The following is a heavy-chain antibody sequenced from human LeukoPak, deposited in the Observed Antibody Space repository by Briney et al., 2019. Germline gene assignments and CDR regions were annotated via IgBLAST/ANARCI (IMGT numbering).Heavy chain of an antibody. CDR1: GYTFTDYY. Sequence: SVKVFCKASGYTFTDYYVQWAPEAPTQGLEWMRWISPNSGGTIYAQKFQGSVTMTRDTSVSTAYMELSRLTSDDTAVYYWARAGVVLAATINGDWLDPWEQATLVSVSS. CDR3: ARAGVVLAATINGDWLDP. CDR2: ISPNSGGT. J-gene: IGHJ5*02. V-gene: IGHV1-2*02. D-gene: IGHD2-15*01.